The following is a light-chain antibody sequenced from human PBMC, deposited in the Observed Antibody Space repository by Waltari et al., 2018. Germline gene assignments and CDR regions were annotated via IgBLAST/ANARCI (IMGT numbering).Light chain of an antibody. CDR2: AAS. CDR3: QQYYSFPLT. CDR1: QAIRNY. J-gene: IGKJ4*01. Sequence: DIQMTQSPSSVSASVGDRVTLTCRASQAIRNYLAWFQQKPGRAPKPLIYAASSFQSGVPSKFSGSGSGTDFTLTISSLQPEDFASYYCQQYYSFPLTFGGGTKVEIK. V-gene: IGKV1-16*02.